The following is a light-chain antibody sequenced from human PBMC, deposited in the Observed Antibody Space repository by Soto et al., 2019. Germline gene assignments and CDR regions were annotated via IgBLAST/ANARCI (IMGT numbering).Light chain of an antibody. Sequence: QSALTQPPSVSGAPGERVTISCTGSSANVGACYDVHWYQQLPGKVPKLLIYSKNNRPSGVPDRFSGSKSGVSASLAITGLQPDDEAAYYCQSYDSSLSGVIFGGGTKLTVL. CDR1: SANVGACYD. CDR2: SKN. CDR3: QSYDSSLSGVI. V-gene: IGLV1-40*01. J-gene: IGLJ2*01.